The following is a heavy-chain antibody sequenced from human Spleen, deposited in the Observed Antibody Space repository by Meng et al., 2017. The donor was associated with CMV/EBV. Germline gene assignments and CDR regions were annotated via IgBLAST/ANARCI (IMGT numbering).Heavy chain of an antibody. CDR1: GGSFSGYY. CDR3: ASLILVSATSYGGDGMVV. Sequence: SETLALTCAVYGGSFSGYYWSWIREPPGKGLEWIGEINHSGRTNNNPSLKSRVTISVDTSKNQFSLKLSSVTAADTAVYYCASLILVSATSYGGDGMVVWGQGATVTVSS. V-gene: IGHV4-34*01. D-gene: IGHD2-15*01. CDR2: INHSGRT. J-gene: IGHJ6*02.